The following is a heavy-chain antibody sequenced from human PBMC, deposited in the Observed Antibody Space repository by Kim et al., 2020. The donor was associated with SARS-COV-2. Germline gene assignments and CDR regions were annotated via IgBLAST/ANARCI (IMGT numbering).Heavy chain of an antibody. Sequence: ASVKVSCKASGYTFTSYGISWVRQAPGQGLEWMGWISAYNGNTNYAQKLQGRVTMTTDTSTSTAYMELSSLRSDDTAVYYCARDPGYCSGGSCYYQGNYYYYGMDVWGQGTTVTVSS. CDR2: ISAYNGNT. J-gene: IGHJ6*02. CDR3: ARDPGYCSGGSCYYQGNYYYYGMDV. V-gene: IGHV1-18*01. CDR1: GYTFTSYG. D-gene: IGHD2-15*01.